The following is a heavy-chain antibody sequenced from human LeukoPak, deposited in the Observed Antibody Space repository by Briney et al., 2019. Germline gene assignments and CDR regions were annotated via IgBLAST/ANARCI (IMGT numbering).Heavy chain of an antibody. CDR1: GFTFSSYW. Sequence: GGSLRLSCAASGFTFSSYWMSWVRQAPGKGLEWVANIKQDGSEQYYVDSVKGRFTTSRDNAKNSLYLQMNSLRAEDTALYYCATDRYSSGWYDFFDYWGQGTLVTVSS. D-gene: IGHD6-19*01. V-gene: IGHV3-7*01. CDR2: IKQDGSEQ. CDR3: ATDRYSSGWYDFFDY. J-gene: IGHJ4*02.